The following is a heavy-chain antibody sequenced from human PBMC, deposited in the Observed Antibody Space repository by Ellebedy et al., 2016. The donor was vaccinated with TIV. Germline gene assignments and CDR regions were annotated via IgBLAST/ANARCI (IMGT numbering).Heavy chain of an antibody. CDR2: IWYDGSNK. CDR3: ARVRYSYGSPYYYYGMDV. CDR1: GFTFSSYG. Sequence: GESLKISXAASGFTFSSYGMHWVRQAPGKGLEWVAVIWYDGSNKYYADSVKGRFTISRDNSKNTLYLQMNSLRAEDTAVYYCARVRYSYGSPYYYYGMDVWGQGTTVTVSS. V-gene: IGHV3-33*01. J-gene: IGHJ6*02. D-gene: IGHD5-18*01.